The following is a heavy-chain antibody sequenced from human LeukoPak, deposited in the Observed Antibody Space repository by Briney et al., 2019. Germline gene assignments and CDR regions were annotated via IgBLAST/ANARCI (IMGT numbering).Heavy chain of an antibody. CDR3: ARDFQGITTFGVAPPGGFDP. Sequence: SETLSLTCTVSGASISSNSWSWIRQPPGKGLEWIGYIYYGGNTNYNPSLQSRVTISVDTSKNQFSLQLKSVTAADTALSYCARDFQGITTFGVAPPGGFDPWGQGTLVIVSS. D-gene: IGHD3-3*01. J-gene: IGHJ5*02. CDR2: IYYGGNT. V-gene: IGHV4-59*01. CDR1: GASISSNS.